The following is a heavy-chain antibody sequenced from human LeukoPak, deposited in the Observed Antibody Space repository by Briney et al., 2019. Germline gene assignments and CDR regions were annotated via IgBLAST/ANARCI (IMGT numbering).Heavy chain of an antibody. D-gene: IGHD6-13*01. Sequence: SETLSLTCTVSGGSISSYYWGWIRQPPGKGLEWIGSIYYSGSTYYNPSLKSRVTISVDTSKNQFSLKLSSVTAADTAVYYCAREGYSSTSSMDYWGQGTLVTVSS. V-gene: IGHV4-39*07. CDR1: GGSISSYY. J-gene: IGHJ4*02. CDR2: IYYSGST. CDR3: AREGYSSTSSMDY.